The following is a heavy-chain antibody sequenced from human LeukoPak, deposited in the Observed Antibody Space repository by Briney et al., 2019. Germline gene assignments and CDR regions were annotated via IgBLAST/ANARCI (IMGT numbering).Heavy chain of an antibody. CDR1: GFTFSNYA. CDR3: AKSSVGQWLIYYFDY. Sequence: GGSLRLSCAASGFTFSNYAMSWVRQAQGKGLEWVSAISANGGSTYYADAVQGRFTISRDNSKNTLYLQMNSLRAEDTAVYYCAKSSVGQWLIYYFDYWGQGTLVTVSS. J-gene: IGHJ4*02. CDR2: ISANGGST. D-gene: IGHD3-22*01. V-gene: IGHV3-23*01.